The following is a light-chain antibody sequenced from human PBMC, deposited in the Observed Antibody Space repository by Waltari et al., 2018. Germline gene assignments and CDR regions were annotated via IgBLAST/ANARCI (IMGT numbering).Light chain of an antibody. J-gene: IGKJ4*01. V-gene: IGKV3-11*01. CDR3: QQRSDWLLT. CDR1: QCVGSS. Sequence: EIVLTQSPATLSLSPGERATPSCRASQCVGSSLAWYQQKSGQAPRLPIYDASNRATGIPARFSGGGSGTDFTLTISSLEPEDFAVYYCQQRSDWLLTFGGGTKVEIK. CDR2: DAS.